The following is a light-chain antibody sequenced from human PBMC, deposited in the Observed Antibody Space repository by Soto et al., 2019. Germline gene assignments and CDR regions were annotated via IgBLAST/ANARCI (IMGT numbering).Light chain of an antibody. CDR3: LQDYNYPYT. CDR1: QGIKND. J-gene: IGKJ2*01. V-gene: IGKV1-6*01. CDR2: VAS. Sequence: AIQMTQSPSSLSASVGDRVTITCRASQGIKNDVAWYQQKPGKAPKLLIHVASTFQSRVPSRFSGSGSGTDFTLTISSLQPEDLAPYYCLQDYNYPYTFGQGTKLEI.